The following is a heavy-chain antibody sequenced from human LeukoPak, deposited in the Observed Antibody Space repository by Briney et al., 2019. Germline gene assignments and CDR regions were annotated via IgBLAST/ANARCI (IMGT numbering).Heavy chain of an antibody. CDR1: GFTVSSNY. Sequence: PGGSLRLSSPASGFTVSSNYMRCVPQAPGRGLEWVSLIYSGGSTYYTDSVKGRFTISRDNSKNTLYLQMNSLRAEDTAVYYCAKVFVGGSLFYDCWGQGTLVTVSS. J-gene: IGHJ4*02. CDR3: AKVFVGGSLFYDC. V-gene: IGHV3-53*01. CDR2: IYSGGST. D-gene: IGHD1-26*01.